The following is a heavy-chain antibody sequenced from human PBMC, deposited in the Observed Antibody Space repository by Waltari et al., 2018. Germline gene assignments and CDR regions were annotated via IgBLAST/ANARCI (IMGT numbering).Heavy chain of an antibody. CDR2: TSPILGIA. CDR3: ARASKGRLGPDNWFDP. Sequence: QVQLVQSGAEVKKPGSSVKVSCKASGGTFSSYTISWVRQAPGQGLEWRGRTSPILGIANYAQKFQGRVTITADKSTSTAYMELSSLRSEDTAVYYCARASKGRLGPDNWFDPWGQGTLVTVSS. V-gene: IGHV1-69*02. CDR1: GGTFSSYT. D-gene: IGHD1-26*01. J-gene: IGHJ5*02.